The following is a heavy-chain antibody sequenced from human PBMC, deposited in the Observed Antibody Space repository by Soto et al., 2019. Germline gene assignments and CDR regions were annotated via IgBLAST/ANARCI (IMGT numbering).Heavy chain of an antibody. CDR2: FDPEDGET. D-gene: IGHD3-10*01. CDR3: AGCITMVRTPPYGMDV. V-gene: IGHV1-24*01. CDR1: GYTLTDIS. J-gene: IGHJ6*02. Sequence: EASVKLSCKVSGYTLTDISMHWVRQAPRKGLEWMGGFDPEDGETIYAQKFQGRVTMTEDTSTDTAYMELSSLRSEDTAVYYCAGCITMVRTPPYGMDVWGQGTTVTVS.